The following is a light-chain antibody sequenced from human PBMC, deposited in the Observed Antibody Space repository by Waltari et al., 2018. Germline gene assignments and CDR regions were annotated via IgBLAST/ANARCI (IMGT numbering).Light chain of an antibody. CDR3: SSYTSTGTRVV. V-gene: IGLV2-14*03. Sequence: QSALTQPASVSGSPGQSITISCTGTSSDIGGYNYVSWYQQHPGKAPKLMIYDVSNRPSGVSNRFSGSKSDNTASLTISGLQADDEADYYCSSYTSTGTRVVFGGGTKLTVL. CDR1: SSDIGGYNY. J-gene: IGLJ2*01. CDR2: DVS.